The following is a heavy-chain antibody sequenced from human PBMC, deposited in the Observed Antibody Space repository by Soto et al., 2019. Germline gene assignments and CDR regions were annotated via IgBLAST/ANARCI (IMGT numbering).Heavy chain of an antibody. V-gene: IGHV3-48*02. J-gene: IGHJ5*02. Sequence: EVQVVESGGGLVQPGGSLRLSCAASGFTFSSNSMNWVRQAPGKGLEWISYISSSSSTLYADSVKGRFTISRDNAQNSLYLQMNSLRDEDTAVDYCARVIWSGHLTSDLWGQGTLVTVSS. D-gene: IGHD3-3*01. CDR2: ISSSSSTL. CDR3: ARVIWSGHLTSDL. CDR1: GFTFSSNS.